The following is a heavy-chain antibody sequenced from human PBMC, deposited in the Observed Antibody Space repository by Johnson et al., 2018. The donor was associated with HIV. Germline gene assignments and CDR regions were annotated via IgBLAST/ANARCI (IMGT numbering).Heavy chain of an antibody. CDR3: AKSTWELRHLDAFDI. Sequence: VQLVESGGSVVRRGGSLRPSCAASGFTFSSHAMSWVRQAPGKGLEWVSAISGSGGSPYYADSVKGRFTISRDNSKNTLYLQMNSLRAEDTAVYYCAKSTWELRHLDAFDIWGQGTMVTVSS. CDR2: ISGSGGSP. CDR1: GFTFSSHA. V-gene: IGHV3-23*04. J-gene: IGHJ3*02. D-gene: IGHD1-26*01.